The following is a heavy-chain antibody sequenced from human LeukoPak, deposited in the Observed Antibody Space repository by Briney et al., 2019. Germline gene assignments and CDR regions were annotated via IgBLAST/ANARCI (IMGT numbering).Heavy chain of an antibody. Sequence: PSETLSLTCTVSGGSLSSSSSYWGWVRQPPGTGLEWVGCIYYSGSTYYNPSLKSRVTISVDTSKNQFSLKLSSVTAADTAVYYCVRHSFSSLQLSYYFDYWGQGALVTVSS. CDR3: VRHSFSSLQLSYYFDY. CDR1: GGSLSSSSSY. J-gene: IGHJ4*02. V-gene: IGHV4-39*01. D-gene: IGHD2-2*01. CDR2: IYYSGST.